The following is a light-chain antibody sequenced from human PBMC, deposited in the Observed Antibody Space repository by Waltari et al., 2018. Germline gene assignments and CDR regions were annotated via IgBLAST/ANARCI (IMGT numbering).Light chain of an antibody. Sequence: QVVLTQSPSVSASLGASVRLTCTLSSGHSDVVWHQQRPQQGPQYLMVVRRDGSHAKADGIPDRFSGSTSGAAHYLTISLTISSLQSEDEADYYCQTWGTDVPYVFGSGAKVTVL. CDR3: QTWGTDVPYV. CDR2: VRRDGSH. V-gene: IGLV4-69*01. J-gene: IGLJ1*01. CDR1: SGHSD.